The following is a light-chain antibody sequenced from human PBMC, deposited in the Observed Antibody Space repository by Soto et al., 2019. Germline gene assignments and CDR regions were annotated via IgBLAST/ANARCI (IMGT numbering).Light chain of an antibody. CDR2: DVS. Sequence: QSALTQPRSVSGSPGQSVTISCTGTSSDVGGYNYVSWYQHHPGKAPKLMIYDVSQRPSGVPDRFSGSKSGNTASLTISGLQAEDEADYYCCSYAGSYTHWVFGGGTKVTVL. J-gene: IGLJ3*02. CDR1: SSDVGGYNY. V-gene: IGLV2-11*01. CDR3: CSYAGSYTHWV.